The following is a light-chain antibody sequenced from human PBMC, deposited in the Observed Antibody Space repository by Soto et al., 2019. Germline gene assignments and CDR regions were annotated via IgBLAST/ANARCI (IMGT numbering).Light chain of an antibody. V-gene: IGKV3-15*01. Sequence: EIVMTQSPATLSVSPGERATLSCRAGQRVNIDLPWSQQTPGQPPRRPIYGASTRVTGIPVRFNGSASGPAFTLSISSLRSDDFTVYQCLQDSKRPLTFGHGTKVEIK. CDR3: LQDSKRPLT. CDR1: QRVNID. J-gene: IGKJ1*01. CDR2: GAS.